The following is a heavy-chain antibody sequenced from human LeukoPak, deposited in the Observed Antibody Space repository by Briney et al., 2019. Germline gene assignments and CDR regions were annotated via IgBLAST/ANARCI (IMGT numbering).Heavy chain of an antibody. CDR3: ARGLPSYGDYVDYYFYMDV. V-gene: IGHV3-53*01. CDR2: IYSGGST. D-gene: IGHD4-17*01. J-gene: IGHJ6*03. CDR1: GFTVSSNY. Sequence: PGGSLRLSCAASGFTVSSNYMSWVRQAPGKGLEWVSVIYSGGSTYYADSVKGRFTISRDNSKNTLYLQMNSLRAEDTAVYYCARGLPSYGDYVDYYFYMDVWGKGTTVTVSS.